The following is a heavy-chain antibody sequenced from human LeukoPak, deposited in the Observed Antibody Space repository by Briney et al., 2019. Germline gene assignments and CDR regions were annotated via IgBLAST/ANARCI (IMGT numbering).Heavy chain of an antibody. D-gene: IGHD4-17*01. V-gene: IGHV1-2*02. Sequence: GASVKVSCKASGYTFTGYYMHWVRQAPGQGLEWMGWINPNSGGTNYAQEFQGRVTMTRDTSISTAYMELSRLRTDDTAVYYCARGGPSGDADYWGQGTLVTVSS. CDR2: INPNSGGT. CDR1: GYTFTGYY. J-gene: IGHJ4*02. CDR3: ARGGPSGDADY.